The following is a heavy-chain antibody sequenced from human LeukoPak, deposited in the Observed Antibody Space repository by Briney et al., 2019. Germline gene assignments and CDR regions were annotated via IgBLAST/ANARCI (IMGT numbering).Heavy chain of an antibody. J-gene: IGHJ4*02. CDR3: ARHMKAATYRRGLGY. V-gene: IGHV5-51*01. Sequence: GESLKISCKGSEYTFTNYWIAWVRQMPGKGLEWMGTIYAGDSDPRYSPSLQGHVTISVDKSTSTAYLQWTSLKASDTAIYYCARHMKAATYRRGLGYWGQGTLVTVSS. CDR1: EYTFTNYW. D-gene: IGHD6-25*01. CDR2: IYAGDSDP.